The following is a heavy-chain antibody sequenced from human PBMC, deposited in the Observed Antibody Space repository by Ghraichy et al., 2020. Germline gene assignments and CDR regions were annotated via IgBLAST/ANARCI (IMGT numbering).Heavy chain of an antibody. V-gene: IGHV3-7*01. CDR1: GLTFGTFW. CDR2: INPDGSVG. J-gene: IGHJ4*02. CDR3: ASNLGDTVGTTK. Sequence: LSLTCVASGLTFGTFWMNWVRQAPGKGLEWVAHINPDGSVGYYVDSVKGRFSISRDNAKKSLYLQMNSLRAEDTAVYYCASNLGDTVGTTKWGQGTLVTVSS. D-gene: IGHD1-26*01.